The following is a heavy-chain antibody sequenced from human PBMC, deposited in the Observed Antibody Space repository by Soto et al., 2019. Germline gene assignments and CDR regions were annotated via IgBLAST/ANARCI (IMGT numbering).Heavy chain of an antibody. Sequence: SETLSLTCTVSGGSISSSSYYWGWIRQPPGKGLEWIGSIYYSGSTYYNPSLKSRVTISVDTYKNQFSLKLSSVTAADAAVYYWARDRIAMGRGVYYYYGMDVWGQGTTVTVSS. D-gene: IGHD3-10*01. CDR3: ARDRIAMGRGVYYYYGMDV. V-gene: IGHV4-39*07. CDR1: GGSISSSSYY. CDR2: IYYSGST. J-gene: IGHJ6*02.